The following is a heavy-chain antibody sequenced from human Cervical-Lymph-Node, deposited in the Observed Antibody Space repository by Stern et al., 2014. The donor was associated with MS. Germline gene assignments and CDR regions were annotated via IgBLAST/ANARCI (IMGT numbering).Heavy chain of an antibody. D-gene: IGHD5-18*01. J-gene: IGHJ5*02. Sequence: VQLVQSGGGLVQPGGSLRLSCAASGFTFSSYSMNWVRQAPGKGLEWVSYISSSSSTIYYADSVKGRFTISRDNAKNSLYLQMNSLRAEDTAVYYCAREGGYGYANWFDPWGQGTLVTVSS. CDR2: ISSSSSTI. CDR1: GFTFSSYS. CDR3: AREGGYGYANWFDP. V-gene: IGHV3-48*01.